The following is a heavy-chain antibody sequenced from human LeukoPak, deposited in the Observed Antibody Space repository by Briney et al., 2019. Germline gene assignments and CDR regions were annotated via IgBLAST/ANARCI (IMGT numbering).Heavy chain of an antibody. CDR1: GSSSTNYW. J-gene: IGHJ4*02. D-gene: IGHD1-26*01. CDR3: ARHEVGATDF. CDR2: SYPGDSDT. V-gene: IGHV5-51*01. Sequence: PGASLKISCKSSGSSSTNYWIGWVRQMPGKGLEWMGLSYPGDSDTRYSPSFQGQVTISADKSISTAYLQWSSLKASDTDMYFCARHEVGATDFWGQGTLVTVSS.